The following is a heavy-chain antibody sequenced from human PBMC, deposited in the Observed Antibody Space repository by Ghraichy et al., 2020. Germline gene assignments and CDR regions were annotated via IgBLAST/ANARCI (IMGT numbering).Heavy chain of an antibody. CDR1: GFSFSSFW. D-gene: IGHD5-12*01. Sequence: GGSLRLSCAASGFSFSSFWMSWVRQAPGKGLEWVANIKKDGSQKYYVDSVEGRSTISRDNAKNSLYLQMNSLGAEDTAVYYCGRVIGGYDVIDSRGQGTLVTVSS. J-gene: IGHJ4*02. V-gene: IGHV3-7*01. CDR2: IKKDGSQK. CDR3: GRVIGGYDVIDS.